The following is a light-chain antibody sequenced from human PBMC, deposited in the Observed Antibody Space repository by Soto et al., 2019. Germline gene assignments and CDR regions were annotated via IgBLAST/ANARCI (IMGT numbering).Light chain of an antibody. J-gene: IGKJ4*01. V-gene: IGKV3-20*01. CDR3: QQHGSSPLT. CDR1: QSVGTSS. CDR2: AAS. Sequence: EIVLTQSPCTLALSPWERATRSCMASQSVGTSSLAWYQQKPGQAPRLLIYAASSRATGIPDRFTGSGSVTDFALTISRLEPEDFAVYFCQQHGSSPLTFGGGTNVDI.